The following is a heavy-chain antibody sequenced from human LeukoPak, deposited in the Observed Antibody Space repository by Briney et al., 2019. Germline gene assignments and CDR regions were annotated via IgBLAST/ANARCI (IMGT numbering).Heavy chain of an antibody. J-gene: IGHJ5*02. V-gene: IGHV1-8*01. Sequence: ASVKVSCKASGYTFTSSDINWGRQATGQGLEWMGWINPNSGNTGYAQKFQGRVTMTRNTSISTAYMDLSSLRSEDTAVYYCARGMVSSSWFDPWGQGTLVTVSS. CDR3: ARGMVSSSWFDP. CDR1: GYTFTSSD. CDR2: INPNSGNT. D-gene: IGHD6-13*01.